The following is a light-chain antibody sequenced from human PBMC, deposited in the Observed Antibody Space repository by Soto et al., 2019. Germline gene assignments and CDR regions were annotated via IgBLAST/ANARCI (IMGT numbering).Light chain of an antibody. CDR3: SSYTSSSTPYVV. CDR1: SSDVGGYNY. V-gene: IGLV2-14*01. J-gene: IGLJ2*01. Sequence: ALTQPASVSGSPGQSITISCTGTSSDVGGYNYVSWYQQHPGKAPKLMIYEVSNRPSGVSNRFSGSKSGNTASLTISGLQAEDEADYYCSSYTSSSTPYVVFGGGTKLTVL. CDR2: EVS.